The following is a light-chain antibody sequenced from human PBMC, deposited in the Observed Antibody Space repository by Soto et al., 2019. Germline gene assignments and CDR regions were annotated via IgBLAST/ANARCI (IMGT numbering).Light chain of an antibody. CDR1: ESLLHSNGGTY. J-gene: IGKJ3*01. CDR2: EVS. Sequence: DVVMAQTPLSLSVTPGQPASISCKSSESLLHSNGGTYLYWYVQKPGQPPQVLIYEVSNRFSGVPSRFSGSGSGTDFTLEISRVEAEDAGVYYCIQSSELPFTFGPGTKVEIK. CDR3: IQSSELPFT. V-gene: IGKV2D-29*01.